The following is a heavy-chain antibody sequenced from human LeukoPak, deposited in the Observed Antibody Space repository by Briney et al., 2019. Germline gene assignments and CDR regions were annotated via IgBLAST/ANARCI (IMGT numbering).Heavy chain of an antibody. CDR2: INPNSGGT. Sequence: ASVKVSCKASGYTFTGYYMHWVRQAPGQGLEWMGWINPNSGGTNYAQKFQGRVTMTRGTSISTAYMELSRLRSDDTAVYYCARDFLYCSSTSCLRGYSYGYWFDYWGQGTLVTVSS. CDR3: ARDFLYCSSTSCLRGYSYGYWFDY. CDR1: GYTFTGYY. J-gene: IGHJ4*02. D-gene: IGHD2-2*01. V-gene: IGHV1-2*02.